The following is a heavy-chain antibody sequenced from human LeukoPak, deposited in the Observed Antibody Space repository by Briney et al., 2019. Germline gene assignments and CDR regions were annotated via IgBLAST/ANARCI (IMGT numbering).Heavy chain of an antibody. CDR2: ISGSGGST. D-gene: IGHD3-16*02. J-gene: IGHJ4*02. CDR1: GFTFSSYA. Sequence: PGGSLRLSCGASGFTFSSYAMSWVRQAPGKGLEWVSAISGSGGSTYYADSVEGRFTISRDNAKDTLYLQMNSLRAEDTAVYYCAKRDRAENCFDCWGQGTLVTVSS. CDR3: AKRDRAENCFDC. V-gene: IGHV3-23*01.